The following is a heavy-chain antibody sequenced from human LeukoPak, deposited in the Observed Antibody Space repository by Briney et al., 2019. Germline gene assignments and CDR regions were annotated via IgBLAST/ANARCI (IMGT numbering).Heavy chain of an antibody. V-gene: IGHV3-7*01. CDR3: ARVGLCSSTSCPNDAFDI. J-gene: IGHJ3*02. D-gene: IGHD2-2*01. CDR1: GFTFSSYW. Sequence: GGSLRLSCAASGFTFSSYWMSWVRQAPGKGLEWVANIKQDGSEKYYVDSVKGRFTISRDNAKNSLYLQMNSLRAEDTAVYYCARVGLCSSTSCPNDAFDIWGQGTMVTVSS. CDR2: IKQDGSEK.